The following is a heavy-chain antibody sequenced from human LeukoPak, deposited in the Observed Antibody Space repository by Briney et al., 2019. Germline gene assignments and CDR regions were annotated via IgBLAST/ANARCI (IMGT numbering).Heavy chain of an antibody. D-gene: IGHD2-15*01. CDR3: ARLNIVVVVAAPPYNWFDP. Sequence: SETLSLTCAVYGGSFSGYYWSWIRQPPGKGLEWIGEINHSGSTNYNPSLKSRVTISVDTSKNQFSLKLSSVTAADTAVYYCARLNIVVVVAAPPYNWFDPWGQGTLVTVSS. CDR2: INHSGST. CDR1: GGSFSGYY. V-gene: IGHV4-34*01. J-gene: IGHJ5*02.